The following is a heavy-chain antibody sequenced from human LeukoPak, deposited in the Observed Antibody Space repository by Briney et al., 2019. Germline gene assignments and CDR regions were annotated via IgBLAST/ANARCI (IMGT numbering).Heavy chain of an antibody. CDR3: AKSTHMVRGVISFFDY. D-gene: IGHD3-10*01. Sequence: GGSLRLSCAASGFTFSSYSMNWVRQAPGKGLEWVSYISSSSSTIYYADSVKGRFTISRDNSKNTLYLQMNSLRAEDTAVYYCAKSTHMVRGVISFFDYWGQGTLVTVSS. CDR1: GFTFSSYS. V-gene: IGHV3-48*01. J-gene: IGHJ4*02. CDR2: ISSSSSTI.